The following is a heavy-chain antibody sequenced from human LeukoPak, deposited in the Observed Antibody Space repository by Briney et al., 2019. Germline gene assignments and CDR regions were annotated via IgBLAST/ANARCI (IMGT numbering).Heavy chain of an antibody. Sequence: SETLSLTCTVSGCSISSYYWSWIRQPAGKGLEWIGRIYTSGSTIYNPSLKSRVTISVDTSKNQFSLKLSSVTAADTAVYYCAGVSDSGYYSPSFDYWGQGTLVTVSS. CDR1: GCSISSYY. J-gene: IGHJ4*02. D-gene: IGHD3-22*01. CDR3: AGVSDSGYYSPSFDY. CDR2: IYTSGST. V-gene: IGHV4-4*07.